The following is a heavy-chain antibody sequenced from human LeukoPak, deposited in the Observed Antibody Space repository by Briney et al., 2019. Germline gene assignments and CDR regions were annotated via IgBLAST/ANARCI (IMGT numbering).Heavy chain of an antibody. D-gene: IGHD2-2*01. CDR1: GYTFTGYY. V-gene: IGHV1-2*02. Sequence: ASVKVSCKASGYTFTGYYMHWVRQAPGQGVEWMGWINPNSGGTNYAQKFQGRVTMTRDTSISTAYMELSRLRSDDTAVYYCAREEGVGCSSTSCYSGSIDYWGQGTLVTVSS. CDR3: AREEGVGCSSTSCYSGSIDY. J-gene: IGHJ4*02. CDR2: INPNSGGT.